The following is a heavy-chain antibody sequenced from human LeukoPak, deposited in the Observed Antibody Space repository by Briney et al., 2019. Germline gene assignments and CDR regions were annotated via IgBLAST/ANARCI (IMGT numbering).Heavy chain of an antibody. V-gene: IGHV3-23*01. Sequence: GGSLRLSCAASGFTFSTYAMSWVRQAPGKGLEWVSAISGSGGSTYYADSVKGRFTISRDKSKNTLYLQMNSLRVEDPAVYYCAGSDSSGCLDYWGQGTLVTVSS. J-gene: IGHJ4*02. CDR1: GFTFSTYA. D-gene: IGHD6-19*01. CDR3: AGSDSSGCLDY. CDR2: ISGSGGST.